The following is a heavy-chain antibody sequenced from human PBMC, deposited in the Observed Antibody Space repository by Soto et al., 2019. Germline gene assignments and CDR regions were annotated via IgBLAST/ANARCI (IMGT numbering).Heavy chain of an antibody. D-gene: IGHD3-22*01. J-gene: IGHJ4*02. CDR1: GFTFSTYA. Sequence: GGSLRLSCAASGFTFSTYAMSWVRQAPGNGLEWVSTISGSGDSTYYANSVKGRFTISRDNSRNTLDLQMNSLRVEDTAVYYCAREAIIVIAAPEYYFDYWGQGTLVTVSS. CDR2: ISGSGDST. V-gene: IGHV3-23*01. CDR3: AREAIIVIAAPEYYFDY.